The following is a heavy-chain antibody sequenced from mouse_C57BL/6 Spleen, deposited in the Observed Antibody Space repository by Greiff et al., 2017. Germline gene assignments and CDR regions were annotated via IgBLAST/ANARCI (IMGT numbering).Heavy chain of an antibody. Sequence: DVKLQESGGDLVKPGGSLKLSCAASGFTFSSYGMSWVRQTPDKRLEWVATISSGGSYTYYPDSVKGRFTISRDNAKNTLYLQMSSLKSEDTAMYYCARSLDGFAYWGQGTLVTVSA. D-gene: IGHD2-3*01. CDR2: ISSGGSYT. J-gene: IGHJ3*01. CDR1: GFTFSSYG. V-gene: IGHV5-6*02. CDR3: ARSLDGFAY.